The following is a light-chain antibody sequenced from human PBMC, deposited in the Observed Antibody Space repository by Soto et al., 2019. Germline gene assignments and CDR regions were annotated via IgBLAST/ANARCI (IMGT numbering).Light chain of an antibody. CDR2: AAS. CDR3: QQRYNTPLT. V-gene: IGKV1-39*01. Sequence: DIQMTPSPSTLSASVVDRVTITCRASQTISNYLNWYQQKPGKVPKLLIYAASSLHSGVPSRFSGSGSGTDFTLTISSVQLEDFATYYCQQRYNTPLTFGGGTKVDIK. CDR1: QTISNY. J-gene: IGKJ4*01.